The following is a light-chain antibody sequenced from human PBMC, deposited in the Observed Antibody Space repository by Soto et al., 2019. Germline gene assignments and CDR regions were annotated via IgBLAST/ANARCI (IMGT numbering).Light chain of an antibody. CDR2: GAS. CDR3: QQCNNWPRT. CDR1: QSISSD. J-gene: IGKJ1*01. V-gene: IGKV3-15*01. Sequence: EIVMTQSPATLSVSPGESATLSCRASQSISSDLAWYQQKPGQAPRLLIYGASTRATGIPARFSGSGSGTEFAPTISSLQSEDFAVYYCQQCNNWPRTFGQGTKVEIK.